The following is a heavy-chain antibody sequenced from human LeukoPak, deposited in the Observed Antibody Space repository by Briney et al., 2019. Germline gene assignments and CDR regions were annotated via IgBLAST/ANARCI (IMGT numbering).Heavy chain of an antibody. CDR2: VYSSGST. J-gene: IGHJ6*02. V-gene: IGHV4-4*07. CDR1: CASINSYY. CDR3: ARDVSVTTGRYYYFGVDV. Sequence: PSETLSLTCSVSCASINSYYWSWIRQPAGKGLEWIGRVYSSGSTNYNPSLKSRVTMSVETSKKQFSLKLSSVTAADTAVYCCARDVSVTTGRYYYFGVDVWGQGTTVIVSS. D-gene: IGHD4-17*01.